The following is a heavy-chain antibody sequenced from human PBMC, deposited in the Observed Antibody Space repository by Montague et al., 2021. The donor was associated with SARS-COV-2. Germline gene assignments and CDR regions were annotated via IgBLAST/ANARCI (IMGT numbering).Heavy chain of an antibody. CDR2: IWYDGFNK. J-gene: IGHJ3*01. CDR3: VGDLPQSGYAFDV. Sequence: SRRLSCAASGFAFSTYGMHWVRQAPGKELDWVAFIWYDGFNKYYVDSVKGRFTVSRDNSKNTLYLQMDSLRADDTGVYYCVGDLPQSGYAFDVWGQGTMVTVSS. CDR1: GFAFSTYG. D-gene: IGHD5-12*01. V-gene: IGHV3-33*01.